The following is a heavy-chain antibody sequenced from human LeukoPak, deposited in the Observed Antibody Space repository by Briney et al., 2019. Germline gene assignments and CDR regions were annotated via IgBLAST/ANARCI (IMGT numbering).Heavy chain of an antibody. Sequence: GGSLRLSCAASGFSFSIYCMHWVRQAPGKGLEWVSSISSSSSYIYYADSVKGRFTISRDNAKNYMYLQMNSLRAEDTALYYCAKDSTWKAHYYGSGSLDYWGQGTLVTVSS. D-gene: IGHD3-10*01. J-gene: IGHJ4*02. CDR3: AKDSTWKAHYYGSGSLDY. CDR1: GFSFSIYC. CDR2: ISSSSSYI. V-gene: IGHV3-21*04.